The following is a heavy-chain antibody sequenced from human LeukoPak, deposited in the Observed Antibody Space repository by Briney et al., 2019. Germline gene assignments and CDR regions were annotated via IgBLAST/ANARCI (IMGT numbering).Heavy chain of an antibody. CDR3: ARPLDYGDYIFFDY. Sequence: GASVKVSCKASGYTFTSYGISWVRQAPGQGLEWMGWISAYNGNTNYAQTLQGRVTMTTDTSTSTAYMELRSLRSDDTAVYYCARPLDYGDYIFFDYWGQGSLVTVSS. J-gene: IGHJ4*02. CDR2: ISAYNGNT. V-gene: IGHV1-18*01. D-gene: IGHD4-17*01. CDR1: GYTFTSYG.